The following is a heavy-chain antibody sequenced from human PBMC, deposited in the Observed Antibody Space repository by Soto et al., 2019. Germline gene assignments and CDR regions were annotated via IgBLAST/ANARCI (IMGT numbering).Heavy chain of an antibody. CDR3: ARLGGFLEWLLSPEYFQH. CDR1: GGSISSSSYY. J-gene: IGHJ1*01. CDR2: IYYSGST. Sequence: QLQLQESGPGLVKPSETLSLTYTVSGGSISSSSYYWGWIRQPPGKGLEWIGTIYYSGSTYYNPSLKSRVTISVDTSKNQFSLKLSSVTAADTAVYYCARLGGFLEWLLSPEYFQHWGQGTLVTVSS. D-gene: IGHD3-3*01. V-gene: IGHV4-39*01.